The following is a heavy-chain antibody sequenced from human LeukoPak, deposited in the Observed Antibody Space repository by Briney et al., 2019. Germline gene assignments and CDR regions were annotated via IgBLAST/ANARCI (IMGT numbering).Heavy chain of an antibody. CDR1: GFTFSHFW. CDR2: IKQVGREK. CDR3: VGYPR. V-gene: IGHV3-7*05. Sequence: PGGSLRLSCAASGFTFSHFWVNWVRQAPGKGREWVAKIKQVGREKHYVDSVKGRFTISRDNAKKSLFLKMNSLRAEDTAVYYCVGYPRWGQGTLVTVSS. D-gene: IGHD2-2*01. J-gene: IGHJ4*02.